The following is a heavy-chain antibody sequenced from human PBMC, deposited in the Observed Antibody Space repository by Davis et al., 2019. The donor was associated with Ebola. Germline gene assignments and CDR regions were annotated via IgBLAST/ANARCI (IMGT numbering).Heavy chain of an antibody. CDR2: ITPSDSST. J-gene: IGHJ5*02. D-gene: IGHD2-15*01. V-gene: IGHV1-46*01. Sequence: ASVKVSCKASGYIITSYYLHWVRQAPGQGLEWMGIITPSDSSTAYAQKFQGRVAMTRDTSTSTVYMEVSSLRSEDTAVYYCARNALLNWFDPWGQGTLVTVSS. CDR3: ARNALLNWFDP. CDR1: GYIITSYY.